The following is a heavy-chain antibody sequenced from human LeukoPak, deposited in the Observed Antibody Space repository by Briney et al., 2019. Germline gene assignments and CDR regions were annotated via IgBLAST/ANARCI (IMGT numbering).Heavy chain of an antibody. D-gene: IGHD6-6*01. Sequence: SETLSLTCTVSGGSISSYYWSWIRQPPGKGLEWIGSIYYSGSTYYNPSLKSRVTISVDTSKNQFSLKLSSVTAADTAVYYCARSPRTARAYFDYWGQGTLVTVSS. CDR3: ARSPRTARAYFDY. J-gene: IGHJ4*02. CDR2: IYYSGST. CDR1: GGSISSYY. V-gene: IGHV4-59*05.